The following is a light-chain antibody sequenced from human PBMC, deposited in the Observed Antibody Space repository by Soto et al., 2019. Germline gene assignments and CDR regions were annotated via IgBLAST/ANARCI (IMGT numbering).Light chain of an antibody. Sequence: EIVLTQSPGTLSLSPGERATLSCRASQSVSSSYLAWYQQKPGQSPSLLIYGASSRAAGIPDRFSGSGSGTDFTLNISRLEPEDFAVYYCQQYGSSPSTFGGGTKVEIK. CDR1: QSVSSSY. V-gene: IGKV3-20*01. CDR3: QQYGSSPST. CDR2: GAS. J-gene: IGKJ4*01.